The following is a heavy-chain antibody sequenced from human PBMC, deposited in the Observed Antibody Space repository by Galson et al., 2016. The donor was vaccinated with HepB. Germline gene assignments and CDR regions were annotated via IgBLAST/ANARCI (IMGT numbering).Heavy chain of an antibody. V-gene: IGHV3-23*01. CDR1: GFTFSSYA. D-gene: IGHD1-26*01. CDR2: ISGSGGST. Sequence: SLRLSCAASGFTFSSYAMSWVRQAPGKGLECVSSISGSGGSTSYADSVKGRFTISRDNSKNTLYLQLSSLRAEDTAVYYCAKAGGATRGSVHYWGQGTLVTVSS. CDR3: AKAGGATRGSVHY. J-gene: IGHJ4*02.